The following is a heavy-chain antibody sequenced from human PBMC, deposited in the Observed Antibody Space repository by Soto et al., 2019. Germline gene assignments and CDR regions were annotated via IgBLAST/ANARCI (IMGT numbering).Heavy chain of an antibody. CDR2: INHSGST. D-gene: IGHD4-4*01. CDR1: GVSFIGYY. J-gene: IGHJ5*02. Sequence: PSETLSLTCAVYGVSFIGYYWSWILQPPGKGLEWIGEINHSGSTNYNPSLKSRVTISVDTSKNQFSLKLSSVTAADTAVYYCARVPLLTTVTWESWFYPWGQGTLVTVSS. CDR3: ARVPLLTTVTWESWFYP. V-gene: IGHV4-34*01.